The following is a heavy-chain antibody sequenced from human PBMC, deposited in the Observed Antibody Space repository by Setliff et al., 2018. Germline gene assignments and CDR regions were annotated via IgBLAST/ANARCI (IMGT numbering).Heavy chain of an antibody. CDR1: GASITSGGFY. D-gene: IGHD6-6*01. Sequence: SETLSLTCSVSGASITSGGFYWTWIRQPAGKGLEWIGHIYTSGSTNYNPSLKSRVTISLDTSKNQFSLKLSYMTAADTAVYYCARELVATWRGYSSSSPRYYFDNWGQGTLVTVSS. CDR3: ARELVATWRGYSSSSPRYYFDN. J-gene: IGHJ4*02. V-gene: IGHV4-61*09. CDR2: IYTSGST.